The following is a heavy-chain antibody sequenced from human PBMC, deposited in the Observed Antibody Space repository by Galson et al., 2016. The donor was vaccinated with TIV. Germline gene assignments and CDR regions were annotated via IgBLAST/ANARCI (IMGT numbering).Heavy chain of an antibody. CDR1: GGSFSRYY. Sequence: ETLSLTCEVYGGSFSRYYWTWIRQPPGKGLEWIGQINHRGSTKYNPSLNSRVTISVDTSKNQFSLKMTSMTAADTAVYYCASPFPGGDDFWSAYYDAFDVWGQGTMVTVSS. D-gene: IGHD3-3*01. V-gene: IGHV4-34*01. CDR3: ASPFPGGDDFWSAYYDAFDV. J-gene: IGHJ3*01. CDR2: INHRGST.